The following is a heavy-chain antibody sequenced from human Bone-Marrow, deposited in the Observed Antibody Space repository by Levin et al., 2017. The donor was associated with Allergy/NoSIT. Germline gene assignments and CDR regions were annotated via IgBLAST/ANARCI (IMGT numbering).Heavy chain of an antibody. CDR1: GFTFDDFP. CDR3: AKDFHSRNIGSGGLDP. D-gene: IGHD3-10*01. J-gene: IGHJ5*02. CDR2: ISWNGHTK. Sequence: GGSLRLSCAASGFTFDDFPMHWVRQAPGKGLEWVSGISWNGHTKAYADSVKGRFTISRDNAKQSLYLEMNTLRPEDTALYYCAKDFHSRNIGSGGLDPWGQGTLVTVSS. V-gene: IGHV3-9*01.